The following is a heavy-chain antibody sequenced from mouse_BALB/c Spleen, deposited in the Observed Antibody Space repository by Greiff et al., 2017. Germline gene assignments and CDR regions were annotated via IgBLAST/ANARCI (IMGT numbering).Heavy chain of an antibody. CDR2: IDPENGNT. D-gene: IGHD2-2*01. J-gene: IGHJ3*01. CDR3: ARGGYGSY. V-gene: IGHV14-1*02. Sequence: VQLKQSGAELVRPGALVKLSCKASGFNIKDYYMHWVKQRPEQGLEWIGWIDPENGNTIYDPKFQGKASITADTSSNTAYLQLSSLTSEDTAVYYCARGGYGSYWGQGTLVTVSA. CDR1: GFNIKDYY.